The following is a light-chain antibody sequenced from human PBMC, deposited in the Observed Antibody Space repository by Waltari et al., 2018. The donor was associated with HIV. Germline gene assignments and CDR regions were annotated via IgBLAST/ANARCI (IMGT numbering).Light chain of an antibody. CDR3: SSYTSSNTPYV. Sequence: SALTQPAYVSGSPGPSLTIPCTGSLITVTGLNYVSSYQHHPGNVPKRIIYEVRNRPSGVSNRFSGSKAGNTASLTISGLQAEDEADYYCSSYTSSNTPYVFGTGNKVTVL. CDR2: EVR. CDR1: LITVTGLNY. V-gene: IGLV2-14*01. J-gene: IGLJ1*01.